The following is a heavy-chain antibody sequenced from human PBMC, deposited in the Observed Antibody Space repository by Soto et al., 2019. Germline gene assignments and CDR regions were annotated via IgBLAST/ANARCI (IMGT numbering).Heavy chain of an antibody. CDR3: SRCPIDNNWFAP. V-gene: IGHV4-59*01. J-gene: IGHJ5*02. CDR2: IYDTGST. CDR1: GSDITTYY. Sequence: SETLSLTCTASGSDITTYYWSWLRQSPGKGLEWIGHIYDTGSTTYNPSLKSRVTISVDTSNKQFSLRLTSVTAADTAVYYCSRCPIDNNWFAPWGQRTMVTASS. D-gene: IGHD3-9*01.